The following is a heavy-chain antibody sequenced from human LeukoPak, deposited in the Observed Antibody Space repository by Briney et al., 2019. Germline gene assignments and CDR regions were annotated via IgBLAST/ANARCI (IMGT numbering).Heavy chain of an antibody. CDR2: IYNSGNT. V-gene: IGHV4-39*01. D-gene: IGHD3-3*01. Sequence: SETLSLTCTVSGGSISSSTYYWGWIRQPPGKGLEWIGNIYNSGNTYYSPSLKSRVTISVDPSKNQFSLKLTSVTAADTAVYYCARGGNDFWSGYYRVFHYWGQGTLVTVSS. CDR1: GGSISSSTYY. CDR3: ARGGNDFWSGYYRVFHY. J-gene: IGHJ4*02.